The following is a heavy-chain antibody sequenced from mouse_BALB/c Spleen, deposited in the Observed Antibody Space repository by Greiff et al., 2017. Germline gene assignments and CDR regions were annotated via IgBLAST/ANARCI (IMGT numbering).Heavy chain of an antibody. Sequence: EVQRVESGGGLVQPGGSLRLSCATSGFTFTDYYMSWVRQPPGKALEWLGFIRNKANGYTTEYSASVKGRFTISRDNSQSILYLQMNTLRAEDSATYYCARDIGYGSAMDYWGQGTSVTVSS. CDR1: GFTFTDYY. D-gene: IGHD3-2*02. V-gene: IGHV7-3*02. J-gene: IGHJ4*01. CDR2: IRNKANGYTT. CDR3: ARDIGYGSAMDY.